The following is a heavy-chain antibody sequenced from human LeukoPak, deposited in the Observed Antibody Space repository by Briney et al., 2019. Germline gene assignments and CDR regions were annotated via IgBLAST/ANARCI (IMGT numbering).Heavy chain of an antibody. J-gene: IGHJ4*02. D-gene: IGHD3-10*01. V-gene: IGHV4-34*01. CDR1: GGSFSGYY. CDR3: ARRSWYRVFDY. CDR2: INHSGST. Sequence: SETLSLTCAVYGGSFSGYYWSWIRQPPGKGLEWIGEINHSGSTNYNPSLKSRVTISVDTSENQFSLKLSSVTAADTAVYYCARRSWYRVFDYWGQGTLVTVSS.